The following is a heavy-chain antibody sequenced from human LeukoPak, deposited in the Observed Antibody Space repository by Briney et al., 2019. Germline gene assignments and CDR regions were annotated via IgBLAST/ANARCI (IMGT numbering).Heavy chain of an antibody. CDR2: IRYDGSNK. V-gene: IGHV3-30*02. CDR1: GFTFSSYG. CDR3: AKYGPNYYDRDAFDI. J-gene: IGHJ3*02. D-gene: IGHD3-22*01. Sequence: PGGSLRLSCAASGFTFSSYGMHWVRQAPGKGLEWVAFIRYDGSNKYYADSVKGRFTISRDNSKNTLYLQMNSLRAEDTAVYYCAKYGPNYYDRDAFDIWGQGTMVTVSS.